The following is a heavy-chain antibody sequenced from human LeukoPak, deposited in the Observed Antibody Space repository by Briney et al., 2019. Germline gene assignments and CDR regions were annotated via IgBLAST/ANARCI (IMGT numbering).Heavy chain of an antibody. CDR2: ITSSSGYI. Sequence: PGRSLRLSCAASGFAFSSYSMSWVRQAPGKGLEWVSSITSSSGYIYYAGSVKGRFTISRDNAKNSLSLQVNSLRAEDTAVYYCARDRGDGPLDYWGQGTLVTVSS. CDR3: ARDRGDGPLDY. CDR1: GFAFSSYS. J-gene: IGHJ4*02. D-gene: IGHD5-24*01. V-gene: IGHV3-21*01.